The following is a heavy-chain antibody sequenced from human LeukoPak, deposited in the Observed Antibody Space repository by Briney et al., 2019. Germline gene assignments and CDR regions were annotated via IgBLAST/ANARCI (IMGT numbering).Heavy chain of an antibody. D-gene: IGHD6-19*01. CDR1: GGSISSYY. Sequence: SETLSLTCTVSGGSISSYYWSWIRQPPGKGLEWIGYIYYSGSTNYNPSLKSRVTISVDTSKNQFSLKLSSVTAADTAVYYCARQEFSYSSGWSAFDYWGQGTLVTVSS. J-gene: IGHJ4*02. CDR2: IYYSGST. V-gene: IGHV4-59*08. CDR3: ARQEFSYSSGWSAFDY.